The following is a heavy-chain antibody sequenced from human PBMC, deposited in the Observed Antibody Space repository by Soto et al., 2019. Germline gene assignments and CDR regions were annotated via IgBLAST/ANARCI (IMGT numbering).Heavy chain of an antibody. V-gene: IGHV1-18*01. D-gene: IGHD2-2*01. J-gene: IGHJ2*01. CDR3: ARDGDRFSSTRGAPGPDTQFDL. Sequence: QVQLVQSGDEVKKPGASVKVSCKASGYTFTNYGISWVRQAPGQGLEWMGWISPYNGNTKYPQKLQGRVTRTTDTSPSTSYMGMRSLRSADTGVYFCARDGDRFSSTRGAPGPDTQFDLWGRGTLVTVSS. CDR1: GYTFTNYG. CDR2: ISPYNGNT.